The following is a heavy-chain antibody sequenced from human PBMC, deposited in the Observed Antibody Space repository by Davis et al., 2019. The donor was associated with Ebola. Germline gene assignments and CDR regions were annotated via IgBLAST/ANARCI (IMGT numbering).Heavy chain of an antibody. CDR1: GYSISSGYY. CDR3: ARDRSAAVTTNFDY. D-gene: IGHD6-13*01. CDR2: RYHSGST. Sequence: SETLSLTCAVSGYSISSGYYWGWIRQPPGKGLEWIGSRYHSGSTYYNPSLKSRVSISVDTSKNQFSLKLSSVTAADTAVYYCARDRSAAVTTNFDYWGQGTLVTVSS. V-gene: IGHV4-38-2*02. J-gene: IGHJ4*02.